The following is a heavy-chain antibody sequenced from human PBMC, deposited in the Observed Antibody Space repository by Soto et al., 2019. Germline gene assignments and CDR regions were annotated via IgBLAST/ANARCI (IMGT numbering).Heavy chain of an antibody. CDR3: ARDGSGFGERTNHYYYGMDV. CDR2: ISAYNGNT. J-gene: IGHJ6*02. D-gene: IGHD3-10*01. V-gene: IGHV1-18*04. CDR1: GYTFTSYG. Sequence: ASVKVSCKASGYTFTSYGISWVRQAPGQGLEWMGWISAYNGNTNYAQKLQGRVTMTTDTSTSTAYMELRSLRSDDTAVYYCARDGSGFGERTNHYYYGMDVWGQGATVTVSS.